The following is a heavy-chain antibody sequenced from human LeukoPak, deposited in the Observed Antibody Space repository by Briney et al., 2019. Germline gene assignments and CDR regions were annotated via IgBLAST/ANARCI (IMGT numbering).Heavy chain of an antibody. CDR3: AIRKRYLWSGYPYNWFDP. J-gene: IGHJ5*02. V-gene: IGHV1-69*13. CDR1: GGTFSSYA. Sequence: GASVKVSCKASGGTFSSYAISWVRQAPGQGLEWMGGIIPIFGTANYAQKFQGRVTITADESTSTAYMELSSLRSEDTAVYYCAIRKRYLWSGYPYNWFDPWGQGTLVTVSS. CDR2: IIPIFGTA. D-gene: IGHD3-3*01.